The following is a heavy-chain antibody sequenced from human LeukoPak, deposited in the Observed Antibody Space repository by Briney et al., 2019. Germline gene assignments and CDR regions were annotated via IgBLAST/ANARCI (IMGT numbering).Heavy chain of an antibody. V-gene: IGHV3-48*01. CDR2: ISGNSGTI. CDR3: AGTPGIYQAFDY. CDR1: GFTFSSYT. D-gene: IGHD2-2*01. J-gene: IGHJ4*02. Sequence: GGSLRLSCAASGFTFSSYTMNWVRQTPGKGLEWVSYISGNSGTIYYADSVKGRFTISRDNAKNSLYLQMNSLRVEDTAVYYCAGTPGIYQAFDYWGQGTLVTVSS.